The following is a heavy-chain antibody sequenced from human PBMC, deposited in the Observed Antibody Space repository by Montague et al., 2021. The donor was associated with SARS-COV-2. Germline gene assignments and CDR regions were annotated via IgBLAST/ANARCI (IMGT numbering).Heavy chain of an antibody. Sequence: SETLSLTCTVSGGSISSHYWSWIRQPPGKGLEWIGYIYYSGSTNYNPSLKSRVTISVDTSENQFSLKLSSVTAADTAVYYCARVKGRYDYVLGVSVHFDYWGQGTLVTVSS. CDR1: GGSISSHY. V-gene: IGHV4-59*11. CDR2: IYYSGST. J-gene: IGHJ4*02. D-gene: IGHD3-10*01. CDR3: ARVKGRYDYVLGVSVHFDY.